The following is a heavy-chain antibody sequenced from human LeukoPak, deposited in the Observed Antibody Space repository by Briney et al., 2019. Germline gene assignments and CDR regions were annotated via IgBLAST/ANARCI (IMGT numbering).Heavy chain of an antibody. Sequence: GGSLRLSCAASGFTVSSKYMSWVRQAPGKGLEWVSVIYSGDSTYYADSVKGRFTVSRDNSKNTLYLQMNSLRAEDTAVYYCARRGDGGRSFDYWGQGSLVTVSS. CDR1: GFTVSSKY. CDR2: IYSGDST. J-gene: IGHJ4*02. D-gene: IGHD4-23*01. V-gene: IGHV3-53*01. CDR3: ARRGDGGRSFDY.